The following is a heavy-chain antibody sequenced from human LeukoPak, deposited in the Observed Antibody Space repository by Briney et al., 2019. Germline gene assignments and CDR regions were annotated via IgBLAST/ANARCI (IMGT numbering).Heavy chain of an antibody. CDR3: ARNYGAGSYYDY. Sequence: PLGSLSLSRAASVFTFSSYSMNLVREAPGQGLEWVSSISSSSSYIYYADSVKGRFTISRDNAKNSLYLQMNSVRAEDRAVYCCARNYGAGSYYDYGGQGTLVTVSS. V-gene: IGHV3-21*01. CDR1: VFTFSSYS. CDR2: ISSSSSYI. D-gene: IGHD3-10*01. J-gene: IGHJ4*02.